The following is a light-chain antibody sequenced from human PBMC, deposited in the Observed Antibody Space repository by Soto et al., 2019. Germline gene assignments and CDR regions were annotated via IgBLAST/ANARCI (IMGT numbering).Light chain of an antibody. CDR3: HQYGSSPYT. V-gene: IGKV3-20*01. J-gene: IGKJ2*01. CDR2: GAS. Sequence: EIVLTQSPGTLSLSPGEGATLSCRASQSVSSSYLAWYQQKPGQAPRLLIYGASSRATGIPDRFSGSGSGTDFTLTISRLDPEVFAVYYCHQYGSSPYTFGQGTKLEIK. CDR1: QSVSSSY.